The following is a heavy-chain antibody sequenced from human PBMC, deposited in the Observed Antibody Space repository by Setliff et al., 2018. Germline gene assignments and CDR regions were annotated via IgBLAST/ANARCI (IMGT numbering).Heavy chain of an antibody. Sequence: TSETLSLTCTVSGDSISSGDDFWSWIRQPPGKGLEWIGPIYYTTNGHYNPSLKSRVTMSVDTSKNHFSLELTSVTAADTAVYYCARAPLGDRNGLFDSWGQGTLVTVSS. CDR3: ARAPLGDRNGLFDS. J-gene: IGHJ4*02. V-gene: IGHV4-30-4*08. CDR2: IYYTTNG. D-gene: IGHD3-16*01. CDR1: GDSISSGDDF.